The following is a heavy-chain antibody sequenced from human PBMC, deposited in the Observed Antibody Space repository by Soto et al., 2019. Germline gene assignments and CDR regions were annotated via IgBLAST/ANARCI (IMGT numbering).Heavy chain of an antibody. D-gene: IGHD3-10*01. CDR2: IIPMFGTT. Sequence: QVQLVQSGAEVKKPGSSVKVSCKASGGTFSSYAISWVRQAPGQGLEWMGGIIPMFGTTYYAQKFQGRVTIIAEESTSTAYLELRSRTSEETAVYYCAREPQEESYYGMDVWGQGTTVTVS. CDR1: GGTFSSYA. CDR3: AREPQEESYYGMDV. V-gene: IGHV1-69*12. J-gene: IGHJ6*02.